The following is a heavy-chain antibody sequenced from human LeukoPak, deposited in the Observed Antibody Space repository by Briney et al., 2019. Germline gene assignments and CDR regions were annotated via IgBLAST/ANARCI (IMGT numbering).Heavy chain of an antibody. CDR3: ARGVFLPAKDYYDSSGSPPN. CDR1: GGSISSSSYY. V-gene: IGHV4-39*01. J-gene: IGHJ4*02. CDR2: IYYSGST. D-gene: IGHD3-22*01. Sequence: SETLSLACTVSGGSISSSSYYWGWIRQPPGKGLEWIGSIYYSGSTYYNPSLKSRVTISVDTSKNQFSLKLSSVTAAATAVYYCARGVFLPAKDYYDSSGSPPNWGQGTLVTVSS.